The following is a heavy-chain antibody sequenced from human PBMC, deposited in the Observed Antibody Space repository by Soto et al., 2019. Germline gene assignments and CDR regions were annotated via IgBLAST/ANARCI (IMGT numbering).Heavy chain of an antibody. V-gene: IGHV6-1*01. CDR2: TYYRSRFFS. CDR1: GDSVSSYSAA. CDR3: VRDRYSSSGWFDP. J-gene: IGHJ5*02. Sequence: SQTLSLTCAISGDSVSSYSAAWNWIRQSPSGGLEWLGRTYYRSRFFSDYAESVRSRIIINPDTSKNQFSLQLKSVTPEDTAVYYCVRDRYSSSGWFDPWGQGTPVTVSS. D-gene: IGHD3-10*01.